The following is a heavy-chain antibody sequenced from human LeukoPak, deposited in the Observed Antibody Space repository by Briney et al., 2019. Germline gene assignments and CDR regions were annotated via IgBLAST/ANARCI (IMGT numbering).Heavy chain of an antibody. V-gene: IGHV3-30*18. Sequence: GRPLRLSCTASGFNLSSYGVHWVRQAPGKGLEWVAVISYDGSNKYYGDSVKGRFTISRDNSKNTLYLQMNSLRAEDTAVYYCAEGTAAGGFDYWGQGTLVTVSS. D-gene: IGHD6-13*01. CDR1: GFNLSSYG. J-gene: IGHJ4*02. CDR2: ISYDGSNK. CDR3: AEGTAAGGFDY.